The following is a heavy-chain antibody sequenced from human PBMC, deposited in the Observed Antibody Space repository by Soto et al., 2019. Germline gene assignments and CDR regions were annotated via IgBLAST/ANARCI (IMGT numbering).Heavy chain of an antibody. CDR1: GYTFTGYY. V-gene: IGHV1-2*04. CDR3: ARGSCSSTSGYASNNGFDP. CDR2: INPNSGGT. Sequence: ASVKVSCKASGYTFTGYYMHWVRQAPGQGLEWMGWINPNSGGTNYAQKFQGWVTMTRDTSISTAYMELSRLRSDDTAVYYCARGSCSSTSGYASNNGFDPWGQGTLVTVSS. J-gene: IGHJ5*02. D-gene: IGHD2-2*01.